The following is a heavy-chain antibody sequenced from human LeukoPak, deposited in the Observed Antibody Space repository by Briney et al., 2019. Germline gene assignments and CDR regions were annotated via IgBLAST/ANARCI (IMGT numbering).Heavy chain of an antibody. Sequence: PSETLSLTCAVYGGSFSGYYWSWIRQPPGKGLEWIGEINHSGGTNYNPSLKSRVTISVDTSKNQFSLKLSSVTAADTAVYYCARGSPGVGNSYYFDYWGQGTLVTVSS. CDR3: ARGSPGVGNSYYFDY. CDR2: INHSGGT. J-gene: IGHJ4*02. D-gene: IGHD6-13*01. V-gene: IGHV4-34*01. CDR1: GGSFSGYY.